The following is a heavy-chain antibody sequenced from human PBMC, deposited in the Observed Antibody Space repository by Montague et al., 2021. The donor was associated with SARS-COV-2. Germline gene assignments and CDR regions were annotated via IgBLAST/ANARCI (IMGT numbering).Heavy chain of an antibody. V-gene: IGHV4-59*01. CDR1: GGSISGYY. J-gene: IGHJ6*02. CDR2: IYYSGST. D-gene: IGHD2-8*01. Sequence: SETLSLTCAVYGGSISGYYWSWIRQPPGKGLEWIGYIYYSGSTKXNPFLESRVTVSVDRSKNQVSLKLSSVTAADTAVYYCARLLRSCTNGVCRTYYYYAMDVWGQGTTVTVSS. CDR3: ARLLRSCTNGVCRTYYYYAMDV.